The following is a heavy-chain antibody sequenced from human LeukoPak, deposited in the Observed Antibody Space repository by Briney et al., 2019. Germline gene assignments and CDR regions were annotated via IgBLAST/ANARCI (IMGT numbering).Heavy chain of an antibody. CDR1: GDSINNNF. CDR3: VRAIRSWFDT. Sequence: SETLSLTCSVSGDSINNNFWTWIRQPPGKRLEWIGYIYHSGTTNYNPSLNSRVTMLIDASKNQISLKLSSVTAADTAVYYCVRAIRSWFDTWGQGTLVTVSS. J-gene: IGHJ5*02. V-gene: IGHV4-59*01. CDR2: IYHSGTT.